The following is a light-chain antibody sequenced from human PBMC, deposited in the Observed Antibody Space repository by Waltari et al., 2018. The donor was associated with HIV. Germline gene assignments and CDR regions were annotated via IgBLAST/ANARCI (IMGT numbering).Light chain of an antibody. CDR1: QSVFWEKGKNNY. Sequence: DIVITQSPKYLTVSLGERATINCKSSQSVFWEKGKNNYVAWHQQKAGPPPQLLMRWSSSREIGVADRISGSGFGKDFPLIISRVHAEDVAVYFCQQHYGNPLTFGGGTKVEIK. CDR3: QQHYGNPLT. J-gene: IGKJ4*01. CDR2: WSS. V-gene: IGKV4-1*01.